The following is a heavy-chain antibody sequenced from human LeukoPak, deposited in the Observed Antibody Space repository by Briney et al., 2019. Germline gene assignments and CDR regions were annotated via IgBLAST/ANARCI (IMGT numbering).Heavy chain of an antibody. Sequence: KPSETLSLTCTVSGGSISSYYWSWIRQPPGKGLEWIGYIYYSGSTNYNPSLKSRVTISVDTSKNQFSLKLTSVTAAYTAVYYCSRPLEAHYDFWIGYYYFYGIDVWGQGTPVTVSS. D-gene: IGHD3-3*01. J-gene: IGHJ6*02. CDR2: IYYSGST. CDR3: SRPLEAHYDFWIGYYYFYGIDV. CDR1: GGSISSYY. V-gene: IGHV4-59*08.